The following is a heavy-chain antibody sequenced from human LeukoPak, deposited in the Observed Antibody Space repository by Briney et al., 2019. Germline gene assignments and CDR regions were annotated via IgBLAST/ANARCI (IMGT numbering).Heavy chain of an antibody. J-gene: IGHJ4*02. CDR3: ATDGGGTNGGFDY. D-gene: IGHD7-27*01. CDR2: IYHSGST. Sequence: SETLSLTCSVSGGSISSSNYYWSWIRQPPGKGLEWIGSIYHSGSTYYNPSLKSRVTISVDTSKNQFSLKLSSVTAADTAVYYCATDGGGTNGGFDYWGQGTLVTVSS. CDR1: GGSISSSNYY. V-gene: IGHV4-39*07.